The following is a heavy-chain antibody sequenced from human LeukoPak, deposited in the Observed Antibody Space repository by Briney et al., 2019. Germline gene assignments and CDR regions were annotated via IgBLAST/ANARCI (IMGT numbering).Heavy chain of an antibody. V-gene: IGHV4-34*01. Sequence: PSETLSLTCAVYGGSFSTNYWTWIRQPPGKGLEWIGEINHSGSSNYNSSLRSRVTISVDTSYKQFSLRLSSVTAPATAVYYCAPRGDIEHSYVYGKWFDPWGQGTRVTVSS. J-gene: IGHJ5*02. CDR2: INHSGSS. CDR1: GGSFSTNY. D-gene: IGHD5-18*01. CDR3: APRGDIEHSYVYGKWFDP.